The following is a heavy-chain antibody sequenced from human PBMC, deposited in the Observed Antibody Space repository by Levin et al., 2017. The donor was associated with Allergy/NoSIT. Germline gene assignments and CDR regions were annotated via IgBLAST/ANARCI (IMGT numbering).Heavy chain of an antibody. CDR2: IYYSGST. V-gene: IGHV4-59*01. Sequence: TSETLSLTCIVSGGSISSYHWSWIRQPPGKGLEWIGYIYYSGSTNYNPSLKSRVTISVDTSKNQFSLTLNSVTAADTAVYYCARDRVVASSGTYYYYGMAVWGQGTTVTVSS. J-gene: IGHJ6*02. D-gene: IGHD2-15*01. CDR1: GGSISSYH. CDR3: ARDRVVASSGTYYYYGMAV.